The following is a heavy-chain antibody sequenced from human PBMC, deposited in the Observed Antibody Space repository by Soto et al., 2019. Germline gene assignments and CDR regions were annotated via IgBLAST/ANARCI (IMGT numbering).Heavy chain of an antibody. CDR2: ISSSSSTI. D-gene: IGHD2-2*01. CDR1: GFTFSSYS. CDR3: ARVVGYCSSTSCQPYYYYGMDV. V-gene: IGHV3-48*02. J-gene: IGHJ6*02. Sequence: GGSLRLSCAASGFTFSSYSMNWVRQAPGKGLEWVSYISSSSSTIYYADSVKGRFTISRDNAKNSLYLQMNSLRDEDTAVYYCARVVGYCSSTSCQPYYYYGMDVWGQGTTVTVSS.